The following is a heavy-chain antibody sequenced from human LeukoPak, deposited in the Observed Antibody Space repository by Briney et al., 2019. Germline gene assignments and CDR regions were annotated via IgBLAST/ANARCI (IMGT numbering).Heavy chain of an antibody. J-gene: IGHJ3*02. V-gene: IGHV3-48*01. CDR3: ARDGRRITMLAGAFDI. CDR2: ISSSSSTI. D-gene: IGHD3-10*02. Sequence: PGGSLRLSCAASGFTFSSYSMNWVRQAPGKGLKWVSYISSSSSTIYYADSVKGRFTISRDNAKNSLYLQMNGLRAEDTAVYYCARDGRRITMLAGAFDIWGQGTMVTVSS. CDR1: GFTFSSYS.